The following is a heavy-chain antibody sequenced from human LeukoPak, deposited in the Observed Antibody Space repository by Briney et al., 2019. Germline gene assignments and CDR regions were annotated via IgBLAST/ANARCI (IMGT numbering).Heavy chain of an antibody. D-gene: IGHD3-9*01. CDR1: GFTFSDYY. J-gene: IGHJ4*02. Sequence: GGSLRLSCAASGFTFSDYYMSWIRQAPGKGLEWVSYISSSGSTICYADSVKGRFTISRDNAKNSLYLQMNSLRAEGTAVYYCRVVILTGFDYWGQGTLVTVSS. CDR2: ISSSGSTI. V-gene: IGHV3-11*04. CDR3: RVVILTGFDY.